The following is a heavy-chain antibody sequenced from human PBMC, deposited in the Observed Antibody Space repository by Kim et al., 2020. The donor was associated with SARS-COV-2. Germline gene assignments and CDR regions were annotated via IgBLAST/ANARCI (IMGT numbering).Heavy chain of an antibody. CDR2: GNP. J-gene: IGHJ4*02. V-gene: IGHV1-18*01. D-gene: IGHD5-12*01. Sequence: GNPNYAQKLQGRDTRTTDTSTSTAYMELRSLRADDTAVYYCARGVATIDYWGQGTLVTVSS. CDR3: ARGVATIDY.